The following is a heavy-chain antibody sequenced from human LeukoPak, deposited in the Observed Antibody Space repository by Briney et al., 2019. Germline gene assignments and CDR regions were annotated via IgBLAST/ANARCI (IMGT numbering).Heavy chain of an antibody. V-gene: IGHV4-31*03. CDR1: GGSISSGGYY. Sequence: PSETLSLTCTVSGGSISSGGYYWSWIRQHPGKGLEWIGYIYYSGSAYYNPSLKSRVTISVDTSKNQFSLKLSSVTAADTAVYYCARTPLVVPAASDAFDIWGQGTMVTVSS. D-gene: IGHD2-2*01. J-gene: IGHJ3*02. CDR2: IYYSGSA. CDR3: ARTPLVVPAASDAFDI.